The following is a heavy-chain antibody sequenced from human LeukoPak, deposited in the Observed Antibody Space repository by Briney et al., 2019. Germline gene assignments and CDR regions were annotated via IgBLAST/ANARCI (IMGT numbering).Heavy chain of an antibody. CDR3: ARDKSGYDWGYYFDY. CDR1: GFTFSSYG. J-gene: IGHJ4*02. D-gene: IGHD5-12*01. Sequence: PGGSLRLSCAASGFTFSSYGMHWVRQAPGKGLEWVAVIWYDGSNKYYADSVKGRFTISRDNSKNTLYLQMNSLRAEDTAVYYCARDKSGYDWGYYFDYWGQGTLVTVSS. CDR2: IWYDGSNK. V-gene: IGHV3-33*01.